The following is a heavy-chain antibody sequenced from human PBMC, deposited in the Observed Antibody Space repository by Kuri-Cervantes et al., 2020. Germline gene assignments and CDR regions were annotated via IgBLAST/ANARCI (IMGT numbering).Heavy chain of an antibody. Sequence: ASVKVSCNASGYTFNGYYMHWVRQAPGQGLEWMGWINPNSGGTNYAQKFQGRVTMTRDTSISTAYMELSRLRSDDTAVYYCARGDYYYYYGMDVWGQGTTVTVSS. V-gene: IGHV1-2*02. CDR3: ARGDYYYYYGMDV. CDR2: INPNSGGT. CDR1: GYTFNGYY. J-gene: IGHJ6*02.